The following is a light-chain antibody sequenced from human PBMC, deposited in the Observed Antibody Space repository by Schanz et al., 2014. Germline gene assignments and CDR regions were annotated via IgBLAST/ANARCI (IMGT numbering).Light chain of an antibody. V-gene: IGLV2-14*01. CDR1: SSDIGSYNY. CDR3: CSYAGRTTFYV. Sequence: QSALTQPASVSGSPGQSITISCTGTSSDIGSYNYVSWYQQYPGEAPKLIIYDVTYRPSGVSHRFSGSKSGNTASLTISGLLAEDEADYFCCSYAGRTTFYVFGTGTKVTVL. CDR2: DVT. J-gene: IGLJ1*01.